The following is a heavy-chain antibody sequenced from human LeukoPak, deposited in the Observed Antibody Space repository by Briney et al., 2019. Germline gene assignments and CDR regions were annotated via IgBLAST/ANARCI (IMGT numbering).Heavy chain of an antibody. D-gene: IGHD6-19*01. V-gene: IGHV3-23*01. J-gene: IGHJ4*02. Sequence: PGGSLRFSCEASGFTFGGSAMSWVRQAPGKGLEWISDISGAGRETYDADSVKGRFTISRDNSKNTLYLQLNSLGAEDTAVYFCAKIDSSRVGWRAPFDYWGQGTLVTVSS. CDR1: GFTFGGSA. CDR2: ISGAGRET. CDR3: AKIDSSRVGWRAPFDY.